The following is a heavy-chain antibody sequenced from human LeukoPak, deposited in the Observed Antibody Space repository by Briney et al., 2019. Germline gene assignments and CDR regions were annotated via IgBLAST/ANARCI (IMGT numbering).Heavy chain of an antibody. CDR2: IFYSGST. J-gene: IGHJ3*02. V-gene: IGHV4-39*01. CDR1: GGSISSNNYY. Sequence: SETLSLTCTVSGGSISSNNYYWGWIRQPPGQGLEWIGSIFYSGSTYYNPSLKSRVTISVDTSKNQSSLKLSSVTTADTAVYYCARQPAGRSYLGFDIWGQGTLVTVSS. CDR3: ARQPAGRSYLGFDI. D-gene: IGHD1-26*01.